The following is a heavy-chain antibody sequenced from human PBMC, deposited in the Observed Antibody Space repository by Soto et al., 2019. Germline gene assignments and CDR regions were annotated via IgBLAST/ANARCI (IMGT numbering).Heavy chain of an antibody. J-gene: IGHJ4*02. V-gene: IGHV1-18*01. Sequence: GASVKVSCKASGYTFTSYGISWVRQAPGQGLEWMGWISAYNGNTNYAQKLQGRVTMTTDTSTSTAYMELRSLRSDDTAVYYCVRVLEYSSSSPPVPYDYWGQGTLVTVSS. CDR1: GYTFTSYG. CDR3: VRVLEYSSSSPPVPYDY. CDR2: ISAYNGNT. D-gene: IGHD6-6*01.